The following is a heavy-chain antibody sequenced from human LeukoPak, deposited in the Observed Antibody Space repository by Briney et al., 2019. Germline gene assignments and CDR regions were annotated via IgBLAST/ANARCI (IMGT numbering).Heavy chain of an antibody. CDR3: AREDDYSSGWRAGNVFDY. J-gene: IGHJ4*02. CDR1: GGSISSRSYY. CDR2: LYYSGST. V-gene: IGHV4-39*07. Sequence: SETLSLTCSVSGGSISSRSYYWGWIRQSPGKGLEWIGTLYYSGSTHYNPSLKSRVTISVDTSKNQLSLKLSSVTAADTAVYYCAREDDYSSGWRAGNVFDYWGQGTLVTVSS. D-gene: IGHD6-19*01.